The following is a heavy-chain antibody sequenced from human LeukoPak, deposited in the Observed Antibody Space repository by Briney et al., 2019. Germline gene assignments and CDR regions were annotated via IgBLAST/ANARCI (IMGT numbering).Heavy chain of an antibody. V-gene: IGHV1-69*13. J-gene: IGHJ3*02. D-gene: IGHD3-22*01. CDR3: ARGGRMYYYDPGQRAFDI. Sequence: SVKVSCKTSGYSFTNYGITWVRQAPGQGLEWMGGIIPIFGTANYAQKFQGRVTITADESTSTAYMELSSLRSEDTAVYYCARGGRMYYYDPGQRAFDIWGQGTMVTVSS. CDR1: GYSFTNYG. CDR2: IIPIFGTA.